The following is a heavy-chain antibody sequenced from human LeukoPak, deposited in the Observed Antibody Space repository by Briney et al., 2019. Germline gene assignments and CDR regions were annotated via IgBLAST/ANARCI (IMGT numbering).Heavy chain of an antibody. J-gene: IGHJ4*02. D-gene: IGHD3/OR15-3a*01. CDR1: GFTLSDYY. CDR2: SSSGSTI. V-gene: IGHV3-11*01. CDR3: ARRRDFIDY. Sequence: TGGSLRLSCAASGFTLSDYYMSWIRQAPGKGLEWASYSSSGSTIYYADSVKGRFAISGDNAKNSLYLQMNSLRAEDTAVYYCARRRDFIDYWGQGTLVTVSS.